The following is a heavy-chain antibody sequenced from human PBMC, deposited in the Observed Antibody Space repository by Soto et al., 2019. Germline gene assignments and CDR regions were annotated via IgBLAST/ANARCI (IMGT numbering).Heavy chain of an antibody. CDR3: ARGSVAGTFDY. CDR1: GFTFSSYG. D-gene: IGHD6-19*01. V-gene: IGHV3-33*01. J-gene: IGHJ4*02. Sequence: PGGSLRLSCAASGFTFSSYGMHWVRQAPGKGLEWVAVIWYDGSNKYYADSVKGRFTISRDNSKNTLYLQMNSLRAEDTAVYYCARGSVAGTFDYWGQGTLVTVSS. CDR2: IWYDGSNK.